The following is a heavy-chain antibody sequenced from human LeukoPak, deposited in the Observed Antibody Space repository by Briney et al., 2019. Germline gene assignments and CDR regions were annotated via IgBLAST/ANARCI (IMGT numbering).Heavy chain of an antibody. CDR2: ISGSGGST. V-gene: IGHV3-23*01. D-gene: IGHD2-15*01. Sequence: GGSLRLSCAASGFTFSSYAMSWVRQAPGKGLEWVSAISGSGGSTYYADSVKGRFTISRDNSKNTLYLQMNSLRAEDTAVYYCARGRGIVVVVAATNQPPDYWGQGTLVTVSS. CDR1: GFTFSSYA. CDR3: ARGRGIVVVVAATNQPPDY. J-gene: IGHJ4*02.